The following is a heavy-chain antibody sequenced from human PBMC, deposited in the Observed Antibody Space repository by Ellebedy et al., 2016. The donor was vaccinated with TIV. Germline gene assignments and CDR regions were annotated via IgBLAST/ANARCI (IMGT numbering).Heavy chain of an antibody. J-gene: IGHJ6*02. V-gene: IGHV1-2*04. CDR3: ARGRWLQSGLDYYYYYGMDV. Sequence: ASVKVSCXASGYTFAGYYMHWVRQAPGQGLEWMGWINPNSGGTNYAQKFQGWVTMTRDTSTSTVYMELSSLRSENTAVYYCARGRWLQSGLDYYYYYGMDVWGQGTTVTVSS. D-gene: IGHD5-24*01. CDR1: GYTFAGYY. CDR2: INPNSGGT.